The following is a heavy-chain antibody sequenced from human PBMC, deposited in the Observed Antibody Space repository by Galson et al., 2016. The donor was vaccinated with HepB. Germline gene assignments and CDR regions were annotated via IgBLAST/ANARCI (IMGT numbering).Heavy chain of an antibody. J-gene: IGHJ5*02. CDR3: ARHERLLSWFDP. D-gene: IGHD5-12*01. CDR1: GGSISSNSYY. Sequence: SETLSPTCTVSGGSISSNSYYWGWIRQPPGKGLEWIGRIYYVGNTYYNPSPKSRVIISIDTSNNRVSLKLRSVTAADTAVYYCARHERLLSWFDPWGQGSLVTVSS. V-gene: IGHV4-39*01. CDR2: IYYVGNT.